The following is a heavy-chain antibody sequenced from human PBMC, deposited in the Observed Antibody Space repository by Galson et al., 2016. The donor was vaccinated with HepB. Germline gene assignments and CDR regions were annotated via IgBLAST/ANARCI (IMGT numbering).Heavy chain of an antibody. Sequence: QSGAEVKKPGESLRISCQGSGYTFTDYWIGWVRQMPGKGLEWMGIVYPGDSDARCSPSFQGQVTISADKSISTAYLQWSSLKASDTAIYYCARRGILAAGREKLLVEYYYYGMDVWGQGTTVTVSS. V-gene: IGHV5-51*01. CDR1: GYTFTDYW. CDR3: ARRGILAAGREKLLVEYYYYGMDV. J-gene: IGHJ6*02. CDR2: VYPGDSDA. D-gene: IGHD6-13*01.